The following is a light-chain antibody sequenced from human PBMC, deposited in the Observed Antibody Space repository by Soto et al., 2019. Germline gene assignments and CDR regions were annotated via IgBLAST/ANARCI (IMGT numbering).Light chain of an antibody. CDR1: HSVSSSY. CDR2: GAS. J-gene: IGKJ2*01. V-gene: IGKV3-20*01. CDR3: QQYGSSSMYT. Sequence: EIVLTQSPGTLSLSPGERATLSCRASHSVSSSYLAWYQQKPGQAPRLLIYGASSRATGIPDRFSGSGSGTDFTLTISRLEPEDFAVYYSQQYGSSSMYTFGQGTKLEI.